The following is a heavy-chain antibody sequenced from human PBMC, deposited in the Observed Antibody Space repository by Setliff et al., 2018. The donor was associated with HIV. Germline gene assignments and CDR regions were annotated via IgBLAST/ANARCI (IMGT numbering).Heavy chain of an antibody. CDR2: IFSNDEK. J-gene: IGHJ4*01. Sequence: SGPTLVNPTETLTLTCTVSGFSLSNTRMGVSWIRQPPGKALEWLAHIFSNDEKSYSISLKSRLTISKDTSKSQVVLTMTNMDPVDTATYYCARGLRYFDWISPTYLDYWGHGTLVTVSS. V-gene: IGHV2-26*01. CDR3: ARGLRYFDWISPTYLDY. D-gene: IGHD3-9*01. CDR1: GFSLSNTRMG.